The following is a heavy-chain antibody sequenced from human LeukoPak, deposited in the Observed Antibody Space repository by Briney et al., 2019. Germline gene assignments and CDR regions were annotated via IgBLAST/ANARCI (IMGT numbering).Heavy chain of an antibody. CDR1: GGTFSSYA. Sequence: ASVKVSCKASGGTFSSYAISWVRQAPGQGLEWMGGIIPILGTANYAQKFQGRVTITADESTSTAYMELSSLRSEDTAVYYCARVECTNGVCPTFFDYWGQGTLVTVSS. CDR3: ARVECTNGVCPTFFDY. J-gene: IGHJ4*02. V-gene: IGHV1-69*13. CDR2: IIPILGTA. D-gene: IGHD2-8*01.